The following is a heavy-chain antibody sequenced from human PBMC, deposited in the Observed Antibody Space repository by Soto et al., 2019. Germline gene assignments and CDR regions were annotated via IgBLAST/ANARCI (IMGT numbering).Heavy chain of an antibody. D-gene: IGHD3-22*01. J-gene: IGHJ3*02. Sequence: ASVKVSCKVSGYTLTELSMHWVRQAPGKGLEWMGGFDPEDGETIYAQKFQGRVTMTEDTSTDTAYMELSSLRSEDTAVYYCATVWERGYYDSSGYKGAFDIWGQGTMVTVSS. CDR3: ATVWERGYYDSSGYKGAFDI. V-gene: IGHV1-24*01. CDR2: FDPEDGET. CDR1: GYTLTELS.